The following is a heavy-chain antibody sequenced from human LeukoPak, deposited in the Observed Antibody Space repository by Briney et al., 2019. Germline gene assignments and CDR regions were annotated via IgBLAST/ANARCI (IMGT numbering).Heavy chain of an antibody. CDR1: GFTFSSYA. J-gene: IGHJ4*02. D-gene: IGHD6-19*01. CDR3: ARDGLSSGCHYFDY. V-gene: IGHV3-23*01. CDR2: ISGSGGST. Sequence: GGSLRLSCAASGFTFSSYAMSWVRQAPGKGLEWVSAISGSGGSTYYADSVKGRFTISRDNSKNTLYLQMNSLRAEDTAVYYCARDGLSSGCHYFDYWGQGTLVTVSS.